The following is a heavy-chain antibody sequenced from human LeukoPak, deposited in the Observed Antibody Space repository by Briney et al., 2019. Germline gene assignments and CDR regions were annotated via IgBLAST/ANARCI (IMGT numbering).Heavy chain of an antibody. CDR1: GLTFSNYA. V-gene: IGHV3-64*01. D-gene: IGHD3-22*01. CDR3: SRAIHSSGYLAVDY. J-gene: IGHJ4*02. Sequence: PGGSLRLSCVVSGLTFSNYALRWVRQAPGKGLEFVSAICSNGDTTYYANSVKGRFTISRDASKNTPYLQMGSLRANHTAVYVCSRAIHSSGYLAVDYWGQLALVTVSS. CDR2: ICSNGDTT.